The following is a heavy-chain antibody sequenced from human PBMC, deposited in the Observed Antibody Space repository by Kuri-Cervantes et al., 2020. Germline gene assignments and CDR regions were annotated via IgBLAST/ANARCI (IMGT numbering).Heavy chain of an antibody. CDR3: ATDPNRINL. CDR2: IDGSGGVI. Sequence: GESLKISCVASGFIISDHYMSWIRQAPGKGPEWVSHIDGSGGVIEHADSVKGRFIISRDNAKNSLYLQMNSVRDDDTAVYYCATDPNRINLWGQGSLVTVSS. CDR1: GFIISDHY. V-gene: IGHV3-11*04. J-gene: IGHJ1*01. D-gene: IGHD2-15*01.